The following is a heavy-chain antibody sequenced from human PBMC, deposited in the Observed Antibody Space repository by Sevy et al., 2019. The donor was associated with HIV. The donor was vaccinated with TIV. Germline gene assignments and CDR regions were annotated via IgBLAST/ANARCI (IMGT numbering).Heavy chain of an antibody. Sequence: SETLSLTCTVSGFSISGYYWSWIRQPPGKGLEWIGGISYSGNTNYNASLKSQVTMSVDTSKNEFSLKLSSVTAADTAVYYCVRSLVITGTFDYWGQGTLVTVSS. D-gene: IGHD1-20*01. V-gene: IGHV4-59*01. CDR1: GFSISGYY. CDR2: ISYSGNT. CDR3: VRSLVITGTFDY. J-gene: IGHJ4*02.